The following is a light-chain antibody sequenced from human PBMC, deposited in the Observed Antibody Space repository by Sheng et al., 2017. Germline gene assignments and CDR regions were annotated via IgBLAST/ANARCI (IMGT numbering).Light chain of an antibody. V-gene: IGKV3-20*01. CDR3: QQYGSSGTWT. CDR2: GAS. Sequence: EIVLTQSPGTLSVSPGERATLSCRASQSVSSSYLAWYQQKPGQAPRLLIYGASSRATGIPDRFSGSGSGTDFTLTISRLEPEDFAVYYCQQYGSSGTWTFGQGTKVEIK. CDR1: QSVSSSY. J-gene: IGKJ1*01.